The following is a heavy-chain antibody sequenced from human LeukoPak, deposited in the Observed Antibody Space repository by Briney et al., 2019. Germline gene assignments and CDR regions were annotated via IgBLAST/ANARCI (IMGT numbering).Heavy chain of an antibody. D-gene: IGHD6-13*01. V-gene: IGHV3-53*01. J-gene: IGHJ4*02. Sequence: GGSLTLSCAASGFTVSSNYMSWVRQAPGKGLEWVSIIYSGGSTYYADSVKGRFTISRDNSKNTLYLQMNSLRAEDTAVYYCARSSNHYSSSWPGDYWGQGTLVTVSS. CDR2: IYSGGST. CDR1: GFTVSSNY. CDR3: ARSSNHYSSSWPGDY.